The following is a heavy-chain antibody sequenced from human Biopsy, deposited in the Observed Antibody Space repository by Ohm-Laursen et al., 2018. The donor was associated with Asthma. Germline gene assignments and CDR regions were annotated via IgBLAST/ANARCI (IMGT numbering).Heavy chain of an antibody. CDR1: GASIKTDDHY. CDR2: IHYSGST. D-gene: IGHD6-19*01. Sequence: SQTLSLTCTVSGASIKTDDHYWSWLRQPPGKGLKWFGFIHYSGSTSYNPSLKGGVTISVDTSKNQFSLKLSSVTAADTAVYYCARASVAASSNWFDPWGQGTLVTVSS. J-gene: IGHJ5*02. V-gene: IGHV4-30-4*01. CDR3: ARASVAASSNWFDP.